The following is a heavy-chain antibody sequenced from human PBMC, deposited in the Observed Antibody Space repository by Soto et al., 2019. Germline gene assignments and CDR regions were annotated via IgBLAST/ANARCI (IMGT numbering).Heavy chain of an antibody. V-gene: IGHV4-4*02. D-gene: IGHD2-8*01. CDR2: IFHDGTA. CDR3: ARLVYDTRLNYMYFDF. J-gene: IGHJ4*02. CDR1: GVSISSGNW. Sequence: SETLSLTCAVSGVSISSGNWWTWVRQTPQRGLEYIGEIFHDGTANYYPSFERRVAISVDTSKNQFSLKLTSVTAADTAIYFCARLVYDTRLNYMYFDFWGQGALFPVSS.